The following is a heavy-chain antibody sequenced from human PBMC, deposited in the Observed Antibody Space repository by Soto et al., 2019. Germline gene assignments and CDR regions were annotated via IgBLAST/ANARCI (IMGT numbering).Heavy chain of an antibody. D-gene: IGHD1-26*01. CDR1: GFPFISYA. J-gene: IGHJ2*01. CDR3: ARSPQPTRGIHWYFDL. V-gene: IGHV3-30*04. CDR2: ISYDGINK. Sequence: GGSLRLSCAASGFPFISYAMHWVRQAPGKGLEWVAAISYDGINKYYVDSVKGRFTISRDNSKNTLYVQMNSLRAEDTALYYCARSPQPTRGIHWYFDLWGRGILVTVSS.